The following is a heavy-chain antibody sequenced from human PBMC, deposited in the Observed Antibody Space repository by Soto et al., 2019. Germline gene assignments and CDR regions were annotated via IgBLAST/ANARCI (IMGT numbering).Heavy chain of an antibody. CDR1: GFTFSNYA. Sequence: LRLSCVASGFTFSNYALSWVRQAPGKGLEWVSAIVGGGGNTYYADSVKGRFTISRDNSKNMVYLQMNSLRAEDTAMYYCAKVEVWFLDYWGQGAQVTVSS. D-gene: IGHD3-10*01. CDR3: AKVEVWFLDY. CDR2: IVGGGGNT. J-gene: IGHJ4*02. V-gene: IGHV3-23*01.